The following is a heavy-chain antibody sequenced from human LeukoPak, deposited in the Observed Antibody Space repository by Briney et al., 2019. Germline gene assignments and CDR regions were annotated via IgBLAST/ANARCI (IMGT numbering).Heavy chain of an antibody. Sequence: SETLSLTCTVAGGSISSGSYYWGWTRQPPGKGLEWIGSIYYSGSTYYNPSLKSRITVSLDTSKNQFSLKLSFVTAADTAVYYCARDKTFEVVNYFDYWGQGTLVTVSS. CDR1: GGSISSGSYY. CDR3: ARDKTFEVVNYFDY. CDR2: IYYSGST. J-gene: IGHJ4*02. V-gene: IGHV4-39*07. D-gene: IGHD3-3*01.